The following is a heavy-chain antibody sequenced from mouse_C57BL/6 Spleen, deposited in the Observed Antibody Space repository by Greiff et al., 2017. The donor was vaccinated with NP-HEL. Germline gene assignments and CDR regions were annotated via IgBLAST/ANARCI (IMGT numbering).Heavy chain of an antibody. CDR1: GFTFSSYG. V-gene: IGHV5-6*02. CDR2: ISSGGSYT. Sequence: EVMLVESGGDLVKPGGSLKLSCAASGFTFSSYGMSWVRQTPDKRLEWVATISSGGSYTYYPDSVKGRFTISRDNAKNTLYLQMSSLKSEDTAMYDCASRCYDGYYKGDFDDWGQGTTLTVSS. J-gene: IGHJ2*01. CDR3: ASRCYDGYYKGDFDD. D-gene: IGHD2-3*01.